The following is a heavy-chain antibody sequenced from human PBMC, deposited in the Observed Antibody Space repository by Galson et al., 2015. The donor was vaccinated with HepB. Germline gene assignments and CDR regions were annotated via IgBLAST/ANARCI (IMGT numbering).Heavy chain of an antibody. CDR1: GFTFSNAW. V-gene: IGHV3-15*01. J-gene: IGHJ4*02. D-gene: IGHD3-10*01. CDR3: ATAGGISSETIRITMVRGVMAY. CDR2: FKSKTDGGTT. Sequence: SLRLSCAASGFTFSNAWMSWVRQAPGKGLEWVGRFKSKTDGGTTDYAAPVKGRFTISRDDSKNTLYLQMNSLKTEDTAVYYCATAGGISSETIRITMVRGVMAYWGQGTLVTVSS.